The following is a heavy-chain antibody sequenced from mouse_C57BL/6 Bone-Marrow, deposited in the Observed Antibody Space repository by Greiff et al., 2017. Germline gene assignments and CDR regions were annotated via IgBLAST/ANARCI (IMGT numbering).Heavy chain of an antibody. Sequence: QVQLQQSGAELVKPGASVKISCKASGYAFSSYWMNWVKQRPGKGLEWIGQIYPGDGDTNYNGKFKGKATLTADTSSSTAYMQLSSLTSEDSAVYFCARGGNYYENFDYWGQGTTLTVSS. CDR3: ARGGNYYENFDY. CDR1: GYAFSSYW. V-gene: IGHV1-80*01. CDR2: IYPGDGDT. D-gene: IGHD2-4*01. J-gene: IGHJ2*01.